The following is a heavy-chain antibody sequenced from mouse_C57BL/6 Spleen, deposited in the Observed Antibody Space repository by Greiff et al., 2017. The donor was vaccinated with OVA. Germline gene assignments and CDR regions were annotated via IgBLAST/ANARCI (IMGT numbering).Heavy chain of an antibody. Sequence: VMLVESGPELVKPGASVKISCKASGYAFSSSWMNWVKQRPGKGLEWIGRIYPGDGDTNYNGKFKGKATLTADKSSSTAYMQLSSLTSEDSAVYFCARSLLLRGWYFDVWGTGTTVTVSS. V-gene: IGHV1-82*01. CDR1: GYAFSSSW. CDR3: ARSLLLRGWYFDV. J-gene: IGHJ1*03. CDR2: IYPGDGDT. D-gene: IGHD1-1*01.